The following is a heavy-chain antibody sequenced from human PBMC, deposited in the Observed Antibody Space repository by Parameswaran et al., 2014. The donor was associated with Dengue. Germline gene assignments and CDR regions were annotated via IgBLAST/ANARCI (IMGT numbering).Heavy chain of an antibody. D-gene: IGHD5-12*01. CDR2: ISSSSSYI. V-gene: IGHV3-21*01. CDR3: ARDRGRSGYDYLRNGAFDI. J-gene: IGHJ3*02. Sequence: VRQMPGKGLEWVSSISSSSSYIYYADSVKGRFTISRDNAKNSLYLQMNSLRAEDTAVYYCARDRGRSGYDYLRNGAFDIWGQGTMVTVSS.